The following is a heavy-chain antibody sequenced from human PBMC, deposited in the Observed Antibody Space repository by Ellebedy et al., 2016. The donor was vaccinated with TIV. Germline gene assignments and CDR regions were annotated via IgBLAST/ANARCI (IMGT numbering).Heavy chain of an antibody. J-gene: IGHJ5*02. D-gene: IGHD3-3*01. CDR2: IKTDGSET. CDR3: VGFGVFNL. CDR1: GFSFSNFW. V-gene: IGHV3-7*01. Sequence: GESLKISCAAWGFSFSNFWMSWVCQAPGKGLEWVAHIKTDGSETYYVDSVKGRFTISRENAKNELFLQMDGLRVDDSAVYYCVGFGVFNLWGQGAPVTVSS.